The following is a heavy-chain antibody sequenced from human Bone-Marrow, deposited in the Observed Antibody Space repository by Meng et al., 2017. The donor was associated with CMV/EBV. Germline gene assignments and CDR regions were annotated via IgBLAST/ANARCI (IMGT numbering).Heavy chain of an antibody. CDR1: YS. Sequence: YSMNWVRQAPGKGLGWVSSISSSSSYIYYADSVKGRFTISRDNAKNSLYLQMNSLRAEDTAVYYCARDPPYCSSTSCYSPTNWFDPWGQGTLVTVSS. CDR2: ISSSSSYI. D-gene: IGHD2-2*01. J-gene: IGHJ5*02. CDR3: ARDPPYCSSTSCYSPTNWFDP. V-gene: IGHV3-21*01.